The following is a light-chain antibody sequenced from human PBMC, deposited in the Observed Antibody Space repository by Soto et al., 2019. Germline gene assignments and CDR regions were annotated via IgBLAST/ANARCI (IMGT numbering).Light chain of an antibody. V-gene: IGKV3-20*01. Sequence: EIVLTQSPGTLSLSPGERATLSCRASQSVSSNYLAWYQQKLGQAPRLLIFGASNRATGIPDRFSGSGSGTDFPLTITRLEPEDFAVYYCHQYGSSPQTFGPGAKLEIK. CDR3: HQYGSSPQT. CDR2: GAS. J-gene: IGKJ2*01. CDR1: QSVSSNY.